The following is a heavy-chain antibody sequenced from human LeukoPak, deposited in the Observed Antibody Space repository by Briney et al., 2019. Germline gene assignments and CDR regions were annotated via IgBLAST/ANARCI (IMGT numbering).Heavy chain of an antibody. CDR2: INPNSGGT. J-gene: IGHJ4*02. V-gene: IGHV1-2*02. D-gene: IGHD1-26*01. CDR3: AWRTSGTYEYYFDY. CDR1: GYTFTSYA. Sequence: ASVKVSCKASGYTFTSYAMNWVRQAPGQGLEWMGWINPNSGGTNYAQKFQGRVTMTRDTSISTAYMELSRLRSDDTAVYYCAWRTSGTYEYYFDYWGQGTLVTVSS.